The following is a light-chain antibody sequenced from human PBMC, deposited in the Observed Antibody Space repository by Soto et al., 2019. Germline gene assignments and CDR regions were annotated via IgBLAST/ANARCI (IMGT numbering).Light chain of an antibody. Sequence: DIQMTQSPSSLSASVGDRVTITCRASQSISNYLNWYQQKPGKAPQFLIYAASSLRTGVPSKFSCSGSGTDFTLTISSLQPEDFATYDCQQSYNSPPTFGQGTKVEVK. CDR2: AAS. V-gene: IGKV1-39*01. CDR3: QQSYNSPPT. J-gene: IGKJ1*01. CDR1: QSISNY.